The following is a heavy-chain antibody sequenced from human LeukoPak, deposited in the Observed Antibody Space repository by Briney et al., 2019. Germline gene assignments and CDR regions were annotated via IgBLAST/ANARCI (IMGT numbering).Heavy chain of an antibody. D-gene: IGHD1-14*01. V-gene: IGHV4-59*01. Sequence: SETLSLTCTVSGGSISSYYWSWIRQPPGKGLEWIGYIYYSGSTNYNPSLKSRVTISVDTSKNQFSLKLNSVTAADTAVYYCARDLGSGTTFDYWGQGTLVTVSS. CDR1: GGSISSYY. CDR2: IYYSGST. CDR3: ARDLGSGTTFDY. J-gene: IGHJ4*02.